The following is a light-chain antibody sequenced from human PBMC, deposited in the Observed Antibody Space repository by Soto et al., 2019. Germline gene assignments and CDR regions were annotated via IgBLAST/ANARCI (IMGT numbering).Light chain of an antibody. CDR1: SSDVGDYNY. Sequence: QSVLTQPASVSGSPGQSITISCTGTSSDVGDYNYVSWYQQHPGKAPKLMIYEGSKRPSGVSNRFSGSKSGNTASLTISGLQAEDEADYYCCSYAGSSTFRVFGGGTQLTVL. V-gene: IGLV2-23*03. CDR2: EGS. CDR3: CSYAGSSTFRV. J-gene: IGLJ2*01.